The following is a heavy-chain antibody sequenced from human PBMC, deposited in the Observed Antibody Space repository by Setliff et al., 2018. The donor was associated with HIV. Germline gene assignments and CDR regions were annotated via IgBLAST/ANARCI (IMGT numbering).Heavy chain of an antibody. D-gene: IGHD1-26*01. V-gene: IGHV3-74*01. CDR3: ARALYGSDSLLDS. CDR1: GFTFRSYW. Sequence: GGSLRLSCVASGFTFRSYWMHWVRQAPGKGLGWVSLINSDGSTTNYADSVKGRFTTSSGKAKNTVYLQKNGLRAEDTAVYYCARALYGSDSLLDSWGQETLVTVSS. CDR2: INSDGSTT. J-gene: IGHJ4*02.